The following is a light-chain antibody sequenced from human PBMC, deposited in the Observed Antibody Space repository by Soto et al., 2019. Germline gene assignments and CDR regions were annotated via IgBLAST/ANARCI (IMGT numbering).Light chain of an antibody. V-gene: IGKV3D-20*01. Sequence: EIVLTQSPATLSLSPGERATLSCVASQSVSSSYLAWYQQKPGLAPRLLIYDASSRATGIPDRFSGSGSGTDFTLTISSLEPEDFAVYYCQQSGDPQWTFGQGTKVDIK. CDR3: QQSGDPQWT. J-gene: IGKJ1*01. CDR1: QSVSSSY. CDR2: DAS.